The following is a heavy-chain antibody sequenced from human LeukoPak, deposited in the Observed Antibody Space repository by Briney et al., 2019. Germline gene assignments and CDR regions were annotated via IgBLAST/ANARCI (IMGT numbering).Heavy chain of an antibody. J-gene: IGHJ4*02. D-gene: IGHD1-26*01. CDR1: GFTFSTYS. V-gene: IGHV3-64*01. Sequence: GGSLRLSCAASGFTFSTYSMHWVRQAPGKGLEYVSAISSNGDNTYYANSVKGRFTISIDNSKNTLYLQMAGLRGEDTALYYCARAPREGFSGSYHDYWGQGTLVTVSS. CDR2: ISSNGDNT. CDR3: ARAPREGFSGSYHDY.